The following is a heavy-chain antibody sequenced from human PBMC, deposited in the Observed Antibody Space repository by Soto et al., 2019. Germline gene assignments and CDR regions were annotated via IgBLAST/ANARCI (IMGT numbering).Heavy chain of an antibody. Sequence: GASVKVSCKAFGYTFTSYYMHWVRQAPGQGLEWMGMINPNGGSTSYTQKFQDRVTMTKDTSTSTVYMELSSLRSEDTAVYYCARDMHAGFTHYFDPWGQGTLVTVSS. D-gene: IGHD1-26*01. CDR1: GYTFTSYY. CDR3: ARDMHAGFTHYFDP. J-gene: IGHJ5*02. CDR2: INPNGGST. V-gene: IGHV1-46*01.